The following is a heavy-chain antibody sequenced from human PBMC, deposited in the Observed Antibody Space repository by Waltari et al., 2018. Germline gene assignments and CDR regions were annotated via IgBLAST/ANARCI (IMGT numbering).Heavy chain of an antibody. CDR2: VYYSGST. CDR1: ADSFRSSDYS. J-gene: IGHJ6*03. D-gene: IGHD3-3*01. CDR3: MRGFLEWLLNPTRVNYYMDV. Sequence: QLQLQESGPGLVKPSETLTLTCAVPADSFRSSDYSWGWIRQPPGRGLEWIGTVYYSGSTYYNPSLKSRVIISKDTSKNQFSLTLSSLTAADTAVYYCMRGFLEWLLNPTRVNYYMDVWGKGTTVSISS. V-gene: IGHV4-39*07.